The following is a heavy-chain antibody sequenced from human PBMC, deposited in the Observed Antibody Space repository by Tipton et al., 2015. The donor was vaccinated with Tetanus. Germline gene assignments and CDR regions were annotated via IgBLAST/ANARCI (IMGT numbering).Heavy chain of an antibody. D-gene: IGHD3-10*01. J-gene: IGHJ6*02. CDR1: SASISSSDYY. Sequence: TLSLTCTVSSASISSSDYYWGWIRQPPGKGLEWIGYIYYSGSTNYNPSLKSRVTISVDTSKNHFSLKLSSVTAADTAVYYCARATMVRGVLYMDVWGQGTTVTVSS. V-gene: IGHV4-61*05. CDR2: IYYSGST. CDR3: ARATMVRGVLYMDV.